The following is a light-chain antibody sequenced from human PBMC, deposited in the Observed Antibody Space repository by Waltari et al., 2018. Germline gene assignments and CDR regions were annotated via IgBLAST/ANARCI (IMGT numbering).Light chain of an antibody. CDR1: SSNLGAGYD. CDR3: QSYDSSLSGV. V-gene: IGLV1-40*01. CDR2: GYN. Sequence: QSVLTQPPSVPGAPGQRVTIPCTGSSSNLGAGYDVHLYQQLPGTAPKLLIYGYNNRPSGVPDRFSGSKSGTSASLAITGLQAEDEADYYCQSYDSSLSGVFGGGTKLTFL. J-gene: IGLJ3*02.